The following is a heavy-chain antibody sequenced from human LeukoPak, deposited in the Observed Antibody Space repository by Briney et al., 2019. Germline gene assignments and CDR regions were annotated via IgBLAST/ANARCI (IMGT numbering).Heavy chain of an antibody. D-gene: IGHD3-22*01. V-gene: IGHV1-2*06. CDR1: GYTFTGYY. CDR3: AREHYYDSSGYLLGWFDP. CDR2: INPNSGGT. Sequence: RASVKVSSKASGYTFTGYYMHWVRQAPGQGLEWMGRINPNSGGTNYAQKFQGRVTMTRDTSISTAYMELSRLRSDDTAVYYCAREHYYDSSGYLLGWFDPWGQGTLVTVSS. J-gene: IGHJ5*02.